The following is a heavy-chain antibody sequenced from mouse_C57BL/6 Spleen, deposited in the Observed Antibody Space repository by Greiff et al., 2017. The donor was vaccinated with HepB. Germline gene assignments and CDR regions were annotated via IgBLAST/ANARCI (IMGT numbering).Heavy chain of an antibody. J-gene: IGHJ2*01. CDR1: GYTFTSYW. CDR3: ARWSYGCDY. D-gene: IGHD1-1*01. Sequence: VQLKQPGAELVKPGASVKLSCKASGYTFTSYWMHWVTQRPGQGLEWIGMIHPNSGSTNYNEKFKSKATLTVDKSSSTAYMQLSSLTSEDSAVYYCARWSYGCDYWGQGTTLTVSS. CDR2: IHPNSGST. V-gene: IGHV1-64*01.